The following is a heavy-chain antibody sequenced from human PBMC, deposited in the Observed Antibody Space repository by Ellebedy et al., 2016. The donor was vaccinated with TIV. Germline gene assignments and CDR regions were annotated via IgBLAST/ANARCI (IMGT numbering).Heavy chain of an antibody. CDR1: GYTFTSYD. V-gene: IGHV1-8*01. D-gene: IGHD2-2*01. J-gene: IGHJ3*02. CDR2: MNPNSGNT. Sequence: ASVKVSCXASGYTFTSYDINWVRQATGQGLEWMGWMNPNSGNTGYAQKFQGRVTMTRNTSISTAYMELSSLRSEDTAVYYCARVALGYCSSTSCYFDAFDIWGQGTMVTVSS. CDR3: ARVALGYCSSTSCYFDAFDI.